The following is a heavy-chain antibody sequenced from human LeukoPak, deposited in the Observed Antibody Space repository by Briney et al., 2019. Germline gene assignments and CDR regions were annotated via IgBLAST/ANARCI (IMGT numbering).Heavy chain of an antibody. D-gene: IGHD3-10*01. V-gene: IGHV4-34*01. CDR2: INHSGST. CDR1: GGSFSGYY. J-gene: IGHJ6*02. Sequence: SETLSLTCAVYGGSFSGYYWSWIRQPPGKGLEWIGEINHSGSTNYNPSLKSRVTISVDTSENQFSLKLSSVTAADTAVYYCASELTRPRNYGMDVWGQGTTVTVSS. CDR3: ASELTRPRNYGMDV.